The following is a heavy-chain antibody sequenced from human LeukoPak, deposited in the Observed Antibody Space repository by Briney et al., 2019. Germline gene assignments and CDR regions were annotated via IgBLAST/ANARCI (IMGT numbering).Heavy chain of an antibody. CDR1: GYSISSGYH. CDR2: IHRSGST. J-gene: IGHJ4*02. Sequence: SETLSLTCAVSGYSISSGYHWAWIRQPPGKGLEWIGSIHRSGSTYYNPSLKSRVTIPLDTSKNQFSLRLTSVTAADTAVYYRGRIDWAPDYWGQGTLVTVSS. D-gene: IGHD2-21*01. CDR3: GRIDWAPDY. V-gene: IGHV4-38-2*01.